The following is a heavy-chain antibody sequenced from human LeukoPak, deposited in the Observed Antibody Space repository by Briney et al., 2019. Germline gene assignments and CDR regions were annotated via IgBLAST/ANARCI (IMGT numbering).Heavy chain of an antibody. J-gene: IGHJ4*02. CDR3: ASNQGLAVAGC. CDR2: INPNSGDT. V-gene: IGHV1-2*02. D-gene: IGHD6-19*01. CDR1: EYTLTGYS. Sequence: ASVKVSCKASEYTLTGYSIHWVRQAPGQGLEWMGWINPNSGDTNYAQKFQGRVTMTRDTSISTAYMELSRLRSDDTAVYYCASNQGLAVAGCWGQGTLVTVSS.